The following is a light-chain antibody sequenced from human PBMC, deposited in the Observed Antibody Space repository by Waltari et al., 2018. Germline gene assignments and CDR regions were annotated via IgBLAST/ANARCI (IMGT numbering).Light chain of an antibody. V-gene: IGKV3-20*01. CDR2: GAS. J-gene: IGKJ2*01. CDR1: QSITKKF. Sequence: VLTQSPGTLSLSPGERATLSCRASQSITKKFFAWYQQKPGQAPRLLIYGASSRAAGIPDRFSGSGSGTDFTLTISRLEPEDSAVYYCQQYGISVMYTFGQGIKLEIK. CDR3: QQYGISVMYT.